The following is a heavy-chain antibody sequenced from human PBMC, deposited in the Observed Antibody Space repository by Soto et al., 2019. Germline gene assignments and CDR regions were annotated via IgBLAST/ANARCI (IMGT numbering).Heavy chain of an antibody. CDR2: MNANSGNA. CDR3: ARGSGSGGFDWFDP. Sequence: QVQLVQSGAEVKKPGASVKVSCKASGYTFTSHDINWVRQAPGQGLEWMGWMNANSGNAGYAQIFQGRVSMTRDTSINAAYMERGNRRCDATAVSFCARGSGSGGFDWFDPWGQGTLVTVSS. CDR1: GYTFTSHD. V-gene: IGHV1-8*01. D-gene: IGHD5-12*01. J-gene: IGHJ5*02.